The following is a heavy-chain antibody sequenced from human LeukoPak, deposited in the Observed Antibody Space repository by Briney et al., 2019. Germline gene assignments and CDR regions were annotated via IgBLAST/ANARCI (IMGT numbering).Heavy chain of an antibody. J-gene: IGHJ4*02. CDR3: GPRPDLTVPHTVEK. Sequence: GGSLRLSCAASGFTFSNYAMSWVRQVPGRGLEWVSTISSRGDSTYYADSVKGRFIISRDNSKNSLYLQMNTVRAEDTAVYAKGPRPDLTVPHTVEKWGQGTLVSVSS. V-gene: IGHV3-23*01. CDR1: GFTFSNYA. D-gene: IGHD4-17*01. CDR2: ISSRGDST.